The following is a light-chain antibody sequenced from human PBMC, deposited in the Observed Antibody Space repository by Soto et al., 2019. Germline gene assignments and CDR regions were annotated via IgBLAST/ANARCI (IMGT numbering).Light chain of an antibody. J-gene: IGLJ1*01. V-gene: IGLV2-14*03. CDR1: SSEVGGYNY. CDR3: SSYTTSNTRQIV. Sequence: QSVLTQPASVSGSPGQSITVSCTRTSSEVGGYNYVSWYQHHPGKAPKLMIFDVSNRPSGVSNRFSGSKSGNTASLTISGLQPEDEADYYCSSYTTSNTRQIVFGTGTKVTVL. CDR2: DVS.